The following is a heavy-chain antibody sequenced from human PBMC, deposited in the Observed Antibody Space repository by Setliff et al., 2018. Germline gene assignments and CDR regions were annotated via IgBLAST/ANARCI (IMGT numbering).Heavy chain of an antibody. D-gene: IGHD3-22*01. CDR3: ARFKSHDYDSTKRYFDC. CDR1: GYIFTTYW. Sequence: LGESLKISCKASGYIFTTYWIVWVRQMPGKGLEWMGIIYPDDSDTRYGPSIQGQVTISADKSINTAYLQWSSLKASDTAIYYCARFKSHDYDSTKRYFDCWGQGTLVTVSS. J-gene: IGHJ4*02. V-gene: IGHV5-51*01. CDR2: IYPDDSDT.